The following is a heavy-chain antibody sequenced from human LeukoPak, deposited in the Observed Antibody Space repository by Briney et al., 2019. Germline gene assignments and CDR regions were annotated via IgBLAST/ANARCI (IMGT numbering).Heavy chain of an antibody. CDR2: ITWNGGST. D-gene: IGHD6-25*01. J-gene: IGHJ6*03. V-gene: IGHV3-20*04. Sequence: GGSLRLSCTAAGFTFDDYGMSWVRQIPGKGLEWVAGITWNGGSTDYAVSVRGRFTISRDNAKNSLYLQMNSLRADDTAVYYCARFAAGGSYYYYMDVWGKGTTVTVSS. CDR1: GFTFDDYG. CDR3: ARFAAGGSYYYYMDV.